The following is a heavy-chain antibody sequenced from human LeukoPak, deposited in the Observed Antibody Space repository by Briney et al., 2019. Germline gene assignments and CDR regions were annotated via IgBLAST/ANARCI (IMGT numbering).Heavy chain of an antibody. D-gene: IGHD3-22*01. CDR2: ISSISSTM. V-gene: IGHV3-11*01. CDR1: GFTFSDYY. Sequence: PGGSLRLSCAASGFTFSDYYMSWIRQAPGKGLEWVSYISSISSTMYYADSVKGRFTISRDNAKNSLYLQMNSLRAEDTALYYCARGSYDSSGYDAFDIWGQGTMVTVSS. J-gene: IGHJ3*02. CDR3: ARGSYDSSGYDAFDI.